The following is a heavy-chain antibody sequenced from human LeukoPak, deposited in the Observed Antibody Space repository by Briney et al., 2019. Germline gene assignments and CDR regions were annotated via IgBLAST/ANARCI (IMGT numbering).Heavy chain of an antibody. CDR2: IYISEST. CDR1: GASISSDTYS. CDR3: ARGGYYGSGNDFRFDP. V-gene: IGHV4-61*02. J-gene: IGHJ5*02. Sequence: SETLSLTCTVSGASISSDTYSWSWIRQPAGKGLEWIGRIYISESTNYNPSLKSRVTISVDTSKNQFSLKLSSVTAADTAIYYCARGGYYGSGNDFRFDPWGQGTLVTVSS. D-gene: IGHD3-10*01.